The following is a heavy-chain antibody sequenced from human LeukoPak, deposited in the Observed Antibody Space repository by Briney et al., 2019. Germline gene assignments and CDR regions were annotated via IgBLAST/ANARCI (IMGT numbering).Heavy chain of an antibody. V-gene: IGHV1-69*06. CDR1: GGTFSSYA. Sequence: SVKVSCKASGGTFSSYAISWVRQAPGQGLEWMGGIIPIFGTANYAQKFQGRVTITADKSTSTAYMELSSLRSEDTAVYYCARGRLLSQRWLQSCWFDPWGQGTLVTVSS. D-gene: IGHD5-24*01. J-gene: IGHJ5*02. CDR3: ARGRLLSQRWLQSCWFDP. CDR2: IIPIFGTA.